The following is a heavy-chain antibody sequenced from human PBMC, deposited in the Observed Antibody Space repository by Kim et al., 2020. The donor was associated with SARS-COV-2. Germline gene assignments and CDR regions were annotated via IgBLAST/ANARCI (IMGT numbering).Heavy chain of an antibody. D-gene: IGHD2-8*02. Sequence: GGSLRLSCAASGFTFDDYAMHWVRQAPGKGLEWVAGISWNSGSIGYADSVKGRFTISRDNAKNSLYLQMNSLRAEDTALYYCAKIRWDFTDYGMDVWRQGTTVTVSS. V-gene: IGHV3-9*01. CDR2: ISWNSGSI. CDR1: GFTFDDYA. J-gene: IGHJ6*01. CDR3: AKIRWDFTDYGMDV.